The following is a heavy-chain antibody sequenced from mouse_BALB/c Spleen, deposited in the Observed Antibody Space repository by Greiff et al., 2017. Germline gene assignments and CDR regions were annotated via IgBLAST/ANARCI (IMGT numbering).Heavy chain of an antibody. Sequence: VQLQQSGAELVKPGASVKLSCKASGYTFTSYWMHWVKQRPGQGLEWIGEINPSNGRTNYNEKFKSKATLTVDKSSSTAYMQLSSLTSEDSAVYYCARQLYWYFDVWGAGTTVTVSS. CDR1: GYTFTSYW. V-gene: IGHV1S81*02. CDR3: ARQLYWYFDV. CDR2: INPSNGRT. J-gene: IGHJ1*01. D-gene: IGHD4-1*02.